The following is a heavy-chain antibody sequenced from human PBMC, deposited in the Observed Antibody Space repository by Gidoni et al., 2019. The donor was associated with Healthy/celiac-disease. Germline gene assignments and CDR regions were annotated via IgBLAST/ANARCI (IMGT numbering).Heavy chain of an antibody. CDR2: ISSSGCTI. CDR1: GSTFSSYE. J-gene: IGHJ6*04. CDR3: ARVHVIFGVVTPLDV. V-gene: IGHV3-48*03. D-gene: IGHD3-3*01. Sequence: EVQLVESGGGLVQPGGSLRLSCAASGSTFSSYEMNWVGQAPGKGREWVSYISSSGCTIYYADSVKGRFTISRDNAKNSLYLQMNSLRGEDTAVYYCARVHVIFGVVTPLDVWGKGTTVTVSS.